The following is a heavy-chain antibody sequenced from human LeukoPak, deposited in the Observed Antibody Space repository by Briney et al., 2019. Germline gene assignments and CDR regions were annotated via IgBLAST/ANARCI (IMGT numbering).Heavy chain of an antibody. CDR1: GFRFTNYW. Sequence: GESLKSSCQGSGFRFTNYWIGWVRQMPGKGLEWMAIMYPGHPDTRYSPSSQGQVTISADKSITTAYLQWSSLKASDTAIYYCARPLVVGTAVCAFDIWGQGTLVTVSS. J-gene: IGHJ3*02. V-gene: IGHV5-51*01. CDR2: MYPGHPDT. D-gene: IGHD2-2*01. CDR3: ARPLVVGTAVCAFDI.